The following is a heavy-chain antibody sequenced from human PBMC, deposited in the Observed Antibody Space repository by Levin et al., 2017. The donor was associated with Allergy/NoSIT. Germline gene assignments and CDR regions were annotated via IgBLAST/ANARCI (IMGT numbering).Heavy chain of an antibody. J-gene: IGHJ4*02. CDR3: ARSFTYGFDY. Sequence: SQTLSLPCTVSCGSIHNSYWSWIRQPPGKGLEWIGYIYYSGSTNYNTSLKSRVTMSVDTSKNQFSLRLSSVTAADTAVYYCARSFTYGFDYWGQGTLVTVSS. D-gene: IGHD2-8*01. V-gene: IGHV4-59*01. CDR1: CGSIHNSY. CDR2: IYYSGST.